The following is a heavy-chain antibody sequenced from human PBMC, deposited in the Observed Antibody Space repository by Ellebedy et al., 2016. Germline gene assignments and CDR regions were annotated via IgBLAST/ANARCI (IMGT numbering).Heavy chain of an antibody. CDR3: ARERTSGYYYQYGYFDL. V-gene: IGHV3-30-3*01. CDR1: GITVSSNY. Sequence: GESLKISXAASGITVSSNYMSWVRQAPGKGLEWVAVISYDGSNKYYADSVKGRFTISRDNSKNTLYLQMNSLRAEDTAVYYCARERTSGYYYQYGYFDLWGRGTLVTVSS. J-gene: IGHJ2*01. D-gene: IGHD3-22*01. CDR2: ISYDGSNK.